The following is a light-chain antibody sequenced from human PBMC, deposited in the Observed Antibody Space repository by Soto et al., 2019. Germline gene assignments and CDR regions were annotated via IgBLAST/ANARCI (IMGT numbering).Light chain of an antibody. Sequence: DIQMTQSPSSLSASVGDRVTITCRASQDIAKFLAWYQQKPGKVPKLLIYAASTLQSGVPSRFSGSGSGTDFALTITSLQAEDFATYYCQQLRMYPSTFGGGTKVEIK. V-gene: IGKV1-27*01. CDR2: AAS. J-gene: IGKJ4*01. CDR1: QDIAKF. CDR3: QQLRMYPST.